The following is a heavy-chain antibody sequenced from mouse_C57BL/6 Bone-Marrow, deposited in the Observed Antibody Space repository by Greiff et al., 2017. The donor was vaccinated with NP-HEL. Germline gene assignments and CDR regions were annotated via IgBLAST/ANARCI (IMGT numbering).Heavy chain of an antibody. CDR2: ISSGGSYT. CDR3: ARHGGYDYLFAY. CDR1: GFTFSSYG. Sequence: DVKLVESGGDLVKPGGSLKLSCAASGFTFSSYGMSWVRQTPDKRLEWVATISSGGSYTYYPDSVKGRFTISRDNAKNTLYLQMSSLKSEDTAMYYCARHGGYDYLFAYWGQGTLVTVSA. V-gene: IGHV5-6*02. D-gene: IGHD2-4*01. J-gene: IGHJ3*01.